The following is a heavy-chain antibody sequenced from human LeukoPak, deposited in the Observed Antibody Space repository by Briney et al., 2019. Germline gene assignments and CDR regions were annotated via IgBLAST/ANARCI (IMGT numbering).Heavy chain of an antibody. CDR2: IYYSGST. V-gene: IGHV4-59*01. J-gene: IGHJ4*02. D-gene: IGHD3-10*01. Sequence: SEALSLTCTVSDGSISSYYWSWIRQPPGKGLEWIGYIYYSGSTNYNPFLKSRVTISEDTSENQFSLKLSSVTAADTAVYFCARSAKGDLLFDYWGQGTLVTVSS. CDR1: DGSISSYY. CDR3: ARSAKGDLLFDY.